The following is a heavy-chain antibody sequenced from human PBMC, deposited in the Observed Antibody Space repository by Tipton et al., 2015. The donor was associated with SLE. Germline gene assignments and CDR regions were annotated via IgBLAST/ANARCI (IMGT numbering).Heavy chain of an antibody. CDR3: ARDSPTGSGSYGY. Sequence: SLRLSCAASGFTFSSYAMNWVRQAPGKGLEWVSSISSSSSYIYYADSVKGRFTISRDNAKNSLYLQMNSLRAEDTAVYYCARDSPTGSGSYGYWGQGTLVTVSS. V-gene: IGHV3-21*01. CDR1: GFTFSSYA. D-gene: IGHD3-10*01. CDR2: ISSSSSYI. J-gene: IGHJ4*02.